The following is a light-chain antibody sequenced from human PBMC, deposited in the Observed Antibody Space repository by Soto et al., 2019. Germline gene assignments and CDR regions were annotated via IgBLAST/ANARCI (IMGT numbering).Light chain of an antibody. CDR2: AAS. V-gene: IGKV1D-8*03. CDR1: QGISSY. Sequence: VIWMTQSPSLLSASTGDRVTISCRMSQGISSYLAWYQQKPGKAPELLIYAASTLQSGVPSRFSGSGYGTEITLTISSLQPDDVATYYCQQYSDHWTFGQGTKVDIK. CDR3: QQYSDHWT. J-gene: IGKJ1*01.